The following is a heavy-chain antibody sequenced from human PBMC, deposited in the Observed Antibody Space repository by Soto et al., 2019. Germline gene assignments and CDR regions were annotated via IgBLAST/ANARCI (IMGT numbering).Heavy chain of an antibody. D-gene: IGHD3-10*01. V-gene: IGHV3-23*01. CDR3: AKAGSRPVLLWFGELSTDSRDGYEFDY. CDR2: ISGSGGST. CDR1: GFTFSSYA. Sequence: GGSLRLSCAASGFTFSSYAMSWVRQAPGKGLEWVSAISGSGGSTYYADSVKGRFTISRDNSKNTLYLQMNSLRAEDTAVYYCAKAGSRPVLLWFGELSTDSRDGYEFDYWGQGTLVTVSS. J-gene: IGHJ4*02.